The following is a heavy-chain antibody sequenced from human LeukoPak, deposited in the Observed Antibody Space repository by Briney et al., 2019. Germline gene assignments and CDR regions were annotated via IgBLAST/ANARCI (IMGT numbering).Heavy chain of an antibody. CDR3: ARDLLPSMSNGDY. V-gene: IGHV1-2*02. Sequence: GAPVKVSCKASGYTFTGYYMHWVRQAPGQGLEWMGWINPNSGGTNYAQKFQGRVTMTRDTSFSTAYMELSRLRSDDTAVYYCARDLLPSMSNGDYWGQGTLVTVSS. D-gene: IGHD2/OR15-2a*01. CDR2: INPNSGGT. J-gene: IGHJ4*02. CDR1: GYTFTGYY.